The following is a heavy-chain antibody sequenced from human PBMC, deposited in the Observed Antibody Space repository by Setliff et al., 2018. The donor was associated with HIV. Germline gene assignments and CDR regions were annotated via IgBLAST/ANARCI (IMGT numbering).Heavy chain of an antibody. CDR1: GLSLSTSGVG. D-gene: IGHD1-1*01. Sequence: KSGPTLVNPTQTLTLACTFSGLSLSTSGVGVGWIRQSPGKALEWLAFIYWNNNKHYGTSLKSRLTVTKDTSKNRVVFTMTNMDPVDTATYYCAYSGRQLRGPYFDFWGQGTPVTVSS. CDR3: AYSGRQLRGPYFDF. CDR2: IYWNNNK. J-gene: IGHJ4*02. V-gene: IGHV2-5*01.